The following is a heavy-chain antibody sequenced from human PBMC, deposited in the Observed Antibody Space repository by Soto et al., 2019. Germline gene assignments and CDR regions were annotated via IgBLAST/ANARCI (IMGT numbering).Heavy chain of an antibody. Sequence: ASVKVSCKTSGYTFTKYYIHWVRQAPGQGLEWMGWINPNSGVTNYAQKFQGRVTMTTDTSITTAYIELSRLTSDDTAVYYCASRAYIGYDAGYWGQGTLVTVPQ. CDR3: ASRAYIGYDAGY. J-gene: IGHJ4*02. CDR2: INPNSGVT. D-gene: IGHD5-12*01. CDR1: GYTFTKYY. V-gene: IGHV1-2*02.